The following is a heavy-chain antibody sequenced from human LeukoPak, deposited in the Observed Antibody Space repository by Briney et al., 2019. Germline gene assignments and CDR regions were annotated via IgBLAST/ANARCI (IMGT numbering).Heavy chain of an antibody. J-gene: IGHJ4*02. Sequence: GESLKISCKGSGYSFTSYWIGWVRQMPGKGLEWMGIIYPVDSDTRYSPSFQGQVTISADKSISTAYLQWSSLKASDTAMYYCARHLTHCSGGSCYSTLTDYWGQGTLVTVSS. V-gene: IGHV5-51*01. CDR3: ARHLTHCSGGSCYSTLTDY. D-gene: IGHD2-15*01. CDR2: IYPVDSDT. CDR1: GYSFTSYW.